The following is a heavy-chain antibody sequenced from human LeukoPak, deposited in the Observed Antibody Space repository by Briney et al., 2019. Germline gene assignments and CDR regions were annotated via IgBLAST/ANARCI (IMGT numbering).Heavy chain of an antibody. CDR2: IWYDGSNK. V-gene: IGHV3-33*01. Sequence: GGSLRLSCAASGFTFSSYGMHWVRQAPGKGLEWVAVIWYDGSNKYYADSVKGRFTISRDNSENTLYLQMNSLRAEDTAVYYCARVELLTGPFDYWGQGTLVTVSS. CDR1: GFTFSSYG. D-gene: IGHD1-26*01. CDR3: ARVELLTGPFDY. J-gene: IGHJ4*02.